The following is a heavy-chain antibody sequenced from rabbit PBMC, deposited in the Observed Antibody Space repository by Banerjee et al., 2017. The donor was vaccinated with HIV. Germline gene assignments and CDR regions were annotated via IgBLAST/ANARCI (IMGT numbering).Heavy chain of an antibody. J-gene: IGHJ4*01. V-gene: IGHV1S45*01. CDR1: AFSFSNKYV. D-gene: IGHD6-1*01. CDR3: ARDNDGYRGYDFDL. Sequence: QEQLKESGGGLVQPGGSLKLSCTASAFSFSNKYVMCWVRQAPGKGLEWIGCINTGSGSAYYASWAKGRFTISKTSSTTVTLQMTSLTAADTATYFCARDNDGYRGYDFDLWGPGTLVTVS. CDR2: INTGSGSA.